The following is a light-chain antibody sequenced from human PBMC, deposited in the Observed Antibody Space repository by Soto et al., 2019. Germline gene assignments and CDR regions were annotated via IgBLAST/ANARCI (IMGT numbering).Light chain of an antibody. CDR2: GPS. CDR3: QHFGGTTFT. V-gene: IGKV3-20*01. J-gene: IGKJ5*01. Sequence: EIVLTQSPCTLSLSPGERATLSCRASQSVSSSYLAWYQQKPGQAPRLLIYGPSSRATGIPERFSGSGSGTDFTITISRLEPGDFAVYYCQHFGGTTFTFGQGTRLEIK. CDR1: QSVSSSY.